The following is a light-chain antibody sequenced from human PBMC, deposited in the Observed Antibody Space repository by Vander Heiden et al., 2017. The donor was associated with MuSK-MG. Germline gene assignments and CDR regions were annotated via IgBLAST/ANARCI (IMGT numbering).Light chain of an antibody. V-gene: IGLV3-1*01. CDR3: QEWDSSTKV. J-gene: IGLJ1*01. CDR1: KLGDKY. Sequence: SYELTQPPSVSVPPGQTASITCSGDKLGDKYACWYQQKPGQSPVLVIYQDSKRPSGIPERVSGSNSGTTATLIISGTQAMDDADEYCQEWDSSTKVFGTGTKVTVL. CDR2: QDS.